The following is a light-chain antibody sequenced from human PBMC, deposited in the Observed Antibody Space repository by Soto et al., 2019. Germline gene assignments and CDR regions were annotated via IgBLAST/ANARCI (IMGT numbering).Light chain of an antibody. V-gene: IGKV1-9*01. Sequence: DIQLTQSPSLLSASVGDRATITCRASQGISSDLAWYQQKAGQAPKLLIYSASTLQSGVPSRFSGSGSGTEFTLTISSLQPEDFATYYCQQFNNYPLVFGPGTKVDIK. CDR1: QGISSD. CDR3: QQFNNYPLV. J-gene: IGKJ3*01. CDR2: SAS.